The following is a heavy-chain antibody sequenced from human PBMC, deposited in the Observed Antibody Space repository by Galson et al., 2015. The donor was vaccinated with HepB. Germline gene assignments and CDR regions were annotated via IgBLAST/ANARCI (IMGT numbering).Heavy chain of an antibody. J-gene: IGHJ4*02. D-gene: IGHD1-26*01. CDR1: GFTVRNNY. V-gene: IGHV3-66*01. CDR2: IYSGGDI. CDR3: TRNTGELGY. Sequence: SLRLSCAVSGFTVRNNYMSWVRQAPGKELEWVSLIYSGGDILYADSVKGRFIISRDSSKNTLYLQMDSLRVEDTAVYYCTRNTGELGYWGQGTLVSVSP.